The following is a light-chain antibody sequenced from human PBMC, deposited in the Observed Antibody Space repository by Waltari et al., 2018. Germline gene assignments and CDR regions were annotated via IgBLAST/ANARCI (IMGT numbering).Light chain of an antibody. Sequence: IVMTHSPVTLSVYPGERATLSCRASQSIGSNLAWYQQKRGQAPRLLIYDASTRATDIPARFSGSGSGTEFTLTISSMQSEDFAVYFCQQYNNWPPYTFGQGTKLEIK. V-gene: IGKV3-15*01. CDR3: QQYNNWPPYT. CDR2: DAS. CDR1: QSIGSN. J-gene: IGKJ2*01.